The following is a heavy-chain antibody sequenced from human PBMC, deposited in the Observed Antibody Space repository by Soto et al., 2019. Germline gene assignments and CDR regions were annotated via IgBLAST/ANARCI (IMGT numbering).Heavy chain of an antibody. CDR1: GFTFSSYS. D-gene: IGHD1-7*01. V-gene: IGHV3-21*01. CDR2: ISRSISYI. CDR3: AGTSSNQWYYLDV. J-gene: IGHJ6*03. Sequence: GGSLRLSCAASGFTFSSYSMNWVRQAPGKGLEWVSSISRSISYIYYADSVKGRFTISRDNAKNSLYLQMNSLRAEDTAVYYLAGTSSNQWYYLDVRGKGTTVTGSS.